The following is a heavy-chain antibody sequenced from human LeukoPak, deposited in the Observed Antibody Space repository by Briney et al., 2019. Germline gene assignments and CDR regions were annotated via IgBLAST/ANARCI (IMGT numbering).Heavy chain of an antibody. Sequence: ASVKVSCKASGGTFSSYAISWVRQAPGQGLEWMGWISAYNGNTNYAQKLQGRVTMTTDTSTSTAYMELRSLRSDDTAVYYCARERGGYYDFWSGYKALDYWGQGTLVTVSS. CDR2: ISAYNGNT. D-gene: IGHD3-3*01. CDR1: GGTFSSYA. J-gene: IGHJ4*02. CDR3: ARERGGYYDFWSGYKALDY. V-gene: IGHV1-18*01.